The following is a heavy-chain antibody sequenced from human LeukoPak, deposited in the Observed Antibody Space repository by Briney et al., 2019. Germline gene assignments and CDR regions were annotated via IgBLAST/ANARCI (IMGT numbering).Heavy chain of an antibody. CDR2: INPSGGST. CDR1: GYTFTIYS. J-gene: IGHJ5*02. CDR3: ARDAATAKYSSGWYSLDP. D-gene: IGHD6-19*01. Sequence: VSVKVSCKASGYTFTIYSMHWVRQAPGQGLEWMGIINPSGGSTSYAQKFQGRVTMTRDTSTSTVYMELSSLRSEDTAVYYCARDAATAKYSSGWYSLDPWGQGTLVTVSS. V-gene: IGHV1-46*01.